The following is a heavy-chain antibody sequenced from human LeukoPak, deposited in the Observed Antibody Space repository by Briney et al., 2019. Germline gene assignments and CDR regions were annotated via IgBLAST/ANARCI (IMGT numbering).Heavy chain of an antibody. CDR1: GFTFSSYG. CDR3: AKDVYQLQYYYKDV. D-gene: IGHD2-2*01. Sequence: GGSLRLSCAASGFTFSSYGMHWVRQAPGKGLEWVAFIRYDGSNKYYAGSVKGRFTISRDNSKNTLYLQMNSLRAEDTAVYYCAKDVYQLQYYYKDVWGKGTTVTVSS. J-gene: IGHJ6*03. CDR2: IRYDGSNK. V-gene: IGHV3-30*02.